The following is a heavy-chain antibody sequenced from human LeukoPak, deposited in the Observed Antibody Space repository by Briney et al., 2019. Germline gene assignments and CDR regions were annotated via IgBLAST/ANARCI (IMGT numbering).Heavy chain of an antibody. CDR2: IHYSGNT. CDR1: GGSVSSGSYY. D-gene: IGHD6-13*01. Sequence: SETLSLTCTVSGGSVSSGSYYWTWIRQPPGKGLEWIGYIHYSGNTNYNPSLKSRVTISVDTSKNQFSLKLSSVTAADTAVYYCARNKESNSWYPVFDYWGQGTLVTVSS. CDR3: ARNKESNSWYPVFDY. V-gene: IGHV4-61*01. J-gene: IGHJ4*02.